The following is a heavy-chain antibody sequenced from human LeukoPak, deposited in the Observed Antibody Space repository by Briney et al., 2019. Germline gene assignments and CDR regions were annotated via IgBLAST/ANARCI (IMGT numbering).Heavy chain of an antibody. J-gene: IGHJ4*02. CDR1: GFTFSRYS. V-gene: IGHV3-21*01. CDR3: ARQGVGYDEPIDY. D-gene: IGHD5-12*01. Sequence: PGGSLRLSCAASGFTFSRYSMNWVRQAPGKGLEGVSSIRSSSSYIYYADSLKGRFTISRDNAKNSLSLQMNSLRAEDTAVYYCARQGVGYDEPIDYWGQGTLVTVSS. CDR2: IRSSSSYI.